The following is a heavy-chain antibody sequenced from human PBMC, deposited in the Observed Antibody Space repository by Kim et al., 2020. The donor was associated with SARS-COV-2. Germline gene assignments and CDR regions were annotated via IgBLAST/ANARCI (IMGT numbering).Heavy chain of an antibody. CDR3: ARASSIAAPDWFDH. CDR2: IYYSGST. V-gene: IGHV4-59*13. J-gene: IGHJ5*02. CDR1: GGSISSYY. D-gene: IGHD6-6*01. Sequence: SETLSLTCTVSGGSISSYYWSWIRQPPGKGLEWIGYIYYSGSTNYNPSLKSRVTISVDTSKNQFSLKLSSVTAADTAVYYCARASSIAAPDWFDHWGQGTLVTVSS.